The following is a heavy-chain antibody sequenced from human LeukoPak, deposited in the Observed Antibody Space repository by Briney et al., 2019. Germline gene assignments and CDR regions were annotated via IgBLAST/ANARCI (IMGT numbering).Heavy chain of an antibody. Sequence: GSAYYADPVKGRFTISRDNSKNTLYLQMNSLRAQDTAGYYCARDRGRGYDSSGYSWRYYFDHWGQGTLVTVTS. V-gene: IGHV3-66*03. CDR2: GSA. J-gene: IGHJ4*02. CDR3: ARDRGRGYDSSGYSWRYYFDH. D-gene: IGHD3-22*01.